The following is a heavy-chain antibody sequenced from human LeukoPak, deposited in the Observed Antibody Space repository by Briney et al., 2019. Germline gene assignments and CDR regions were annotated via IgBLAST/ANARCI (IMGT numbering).Heavy chain of an antibody. V-gene: IGHV1-46*01. CDR3: ARGGYGSGSDAFDI. CDR2: INPNGGNT. J-gene: IGHJ3*02. D-gene: IGHD3-10*01. CDR1: GYTFTSYY. Sequence: ASVKVSCKASGYTFTSYYIHWVRQAPGQGLEWLGIINPNGGNTNYAQKFQGRVTMTRDTSTGTVYMELSGLRSDDTAVYYCARGGYGSGSDAFDIWGQGTMVTVSS.